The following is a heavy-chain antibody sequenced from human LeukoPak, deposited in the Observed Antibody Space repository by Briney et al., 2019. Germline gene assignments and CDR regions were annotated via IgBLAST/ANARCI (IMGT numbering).Heavy chain of an antibody. V-gene: IGHV3-33*01. D-gene: IGHD3-10*01. CDR3: AREGSGSSSDFDY. CDR1: GFTFSTYA. Sequence: GGSLRLSCAASGFTFSTYAMHWVRQTPGKGLEWVAVIWHDGSNKYYAESVKGRFTISRDNSKNTLYLQMISLRDEDTALFYCAREGSGSSSDFDYWGQGTLVTVSS. CDR2: IWHDGSNK. J-gene: IGHJ4*02.